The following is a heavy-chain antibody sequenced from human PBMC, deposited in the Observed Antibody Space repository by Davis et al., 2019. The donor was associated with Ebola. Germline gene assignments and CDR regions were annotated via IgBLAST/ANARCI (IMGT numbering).Heavy chain of an antibody. Sequence: AASVTVSCRASGGPLSSYAISWVRQAPGQGLEWMRGIIPIFGTANYAQKFQGRVTITADESTSTAYMELSSLRSEDTAVYYCARLRSGMAKGAFDYWGQGTLVTVSS. J-gene: IGHJ4*02. CDR3: ARLRSGMAKGAFDY. D-gene: IGHD3-10*01. CDR1: GGPLSSYA. CDR2: IIPIFGTA. V-gene: IGHV1-69*13.